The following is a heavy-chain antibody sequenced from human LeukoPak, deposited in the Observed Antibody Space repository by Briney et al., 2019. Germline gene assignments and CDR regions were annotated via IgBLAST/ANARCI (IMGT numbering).Heavy chain of an antibody. J-gene: IGHJ6*03. V-gene: IGHV3-30*02. D-gene: IGHD2-2*01. CDR1: GFTFSSYG. CDR2: IRYDGSNK. CDR3: AKDWAIAGSYYCMDV. Sequence: GGSLRLSCAASGFTFSSYGMHWVRQAPGRGLEWVAFIRYDGSNKYYADSVKGRFTISRDNSKNTLYLQMNSLRAEDTAVYYCAKDWAIAGSYYCMDVWGKGTTVTISS.